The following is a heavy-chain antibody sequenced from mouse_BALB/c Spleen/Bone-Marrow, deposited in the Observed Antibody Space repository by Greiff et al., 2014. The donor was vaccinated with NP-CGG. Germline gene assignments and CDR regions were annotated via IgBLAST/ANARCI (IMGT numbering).Heavy chain of an antibody. CDR2: IDPANEHT. Sequence: VQLKESGAELVKPGASVNLSCTASGFNIKDTYIHWVKQRPEQGLEWIGRIDPANEHTKYDPNFQGKATITADTSSNTAYLQLSSLASEDTAVYYCASLTGTFDYWGQGSTLTVSS. CDR1: GFNIKDTY. CDR3: ASLTGTFDY. J-gene: IGHJ2*01. V-gene: IGHV14-3*02. D-gene: IGHD4-1*01.